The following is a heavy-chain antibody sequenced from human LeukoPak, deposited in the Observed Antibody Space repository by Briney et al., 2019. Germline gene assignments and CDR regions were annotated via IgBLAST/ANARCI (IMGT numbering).Heavy chain of an antibody. D-gene: IGHD3-22*01. V-gene: IGHV3-66*02. CDR2: IYSGGST. J-gene: IGHJ4*02. Sequence: PGGSLRLSCAASGFTVSSNYMSWVRQAPGKGLEWVSVIYSGGSTYYADSVKGRFTISRDNSKNTLYLQMNSLRAEDTAVYYCARDRPNYYGSDGHYYRRDGGYWGRGTLVSVSS. CDR3: ARDRPNYYGSDGHYYRRDGGY. CDR1: GFTVSSNY.